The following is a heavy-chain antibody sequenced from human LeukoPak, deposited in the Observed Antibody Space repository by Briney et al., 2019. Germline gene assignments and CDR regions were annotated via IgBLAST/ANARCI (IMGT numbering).Heavy chain of an antibody. Sequence: SETLSLTCSVFGGSISSSSYYWGWVRQPPGKGLEWIGSIYYSGSSYYNPSLKSRVTISVDTSKNQFSLKLTSVTAADTAVYYCARRDCTSTTCYAGSYYFDYWGQGTLVTVSS. J-gene: IGHJ4*02. CDR1: GGSISSSSYY. V-gene: IGHV4-39*01. CDR3: ARRDCTSTTCYAGSYYFDY. D-gene: IGHD2-2*01. CDR2: IYYSGSS.